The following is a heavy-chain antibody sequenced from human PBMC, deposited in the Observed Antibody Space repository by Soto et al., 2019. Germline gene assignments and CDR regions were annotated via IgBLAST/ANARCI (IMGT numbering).Heavy chain of an antibody. D-gene: IGHD3-10*02. V-gene: IGHV4-34*01. CDR1: GGSLNGYY. CDR2: IDHGGSA. Sequence: QVQLQQWGAGLLEPSETLFLTCAVYGGSLNGYYWSWIRQAPGKGLEWIGEIDHGGSANYNPSLKIRAIMSVYSSKSQLSLTLTSVTAADTAVYYCARNVPGADYYYMDVWGEGTTVTVSS. CDR3: ARNVPGADYYYMDV. J-gene: IGHJ6*03.